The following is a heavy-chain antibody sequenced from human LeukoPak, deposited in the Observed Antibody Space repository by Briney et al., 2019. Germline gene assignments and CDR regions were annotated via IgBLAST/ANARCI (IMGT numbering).Heavy chain of an antibody. J-gene: IGHJ5*02. Sequence: EASVKVSCKASGYTFNHYDINWVRQATGQGLEWMGWMNPNSGVTGNAQRFQGRVTMTRNTSMSTAYMELSSLRSEDTAVYYCARSLTYGSGSYYNGINWFDPWGQGTLVTVSS. D-gene: IGHD3-10*01. V-gene: IGHV1-8*01. CDR1: GYTFNHYD. CDR2: MNPNSGVT. CDR3: ARSLTYGSGSYYNGINWFDP.